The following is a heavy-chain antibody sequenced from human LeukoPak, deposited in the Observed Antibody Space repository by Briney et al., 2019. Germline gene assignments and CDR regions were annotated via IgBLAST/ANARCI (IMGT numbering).Heavy chain of an antibody. CDR2: INHSGGT. CDR1: GGSLSGYS. Sequence: SETLSLTCAIYGGSLSGYSWSWIGQPPGKGLEWIGEINHSGGTNYNPSLKSRVTISVDTSKNQFSLKLSSVTAADTAVYYCARDRPVSGANWFDPWGQGALVTVSS. V-gene: IGHV4-34*01. CDR3: ARDRPVSGANWFDP. D-gene: IGHD2-8*02. J-gene: IGHJ5*02.